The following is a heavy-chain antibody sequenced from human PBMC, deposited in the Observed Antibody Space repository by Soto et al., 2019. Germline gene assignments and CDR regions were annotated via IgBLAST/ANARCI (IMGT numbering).Heavy chain of an antibody. J-gene: IGHJ4*02. Sequence: GESLKICCKGSGYSFAIYWIGWVRQMPGKGLEWMGIISPGDSDTRYSPSFQGQVTISADKSISTAYLQWSSLKASDSAMYYCARLDLFFGVTTTYYYAYWGQGTPVTV. CDR1: GYSFAIYW. CDR2: ISPGDSDT. CDR3: ARLDLFFGVTTTYYYAY. D-gene: IGHD4-17*01. V-gene: IGHV5-51*01.